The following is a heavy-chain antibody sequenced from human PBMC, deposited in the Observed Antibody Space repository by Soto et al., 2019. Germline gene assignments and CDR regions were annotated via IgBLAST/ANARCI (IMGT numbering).Heavy chain of an antibody. CDR2: ISGSGGST. V-gene: IGHV3-23*01. J-gene: IGHJ6*02. Sequence: GGSLRLSCAASGFIISSYAMSWVRQAPGKGLEWVSAISGSGGSTYYADSVKGRFTISRDNSKNTLYLQMDRLRAEDTAVYYCAKGPTIFRFFITYSFYYVLEYSGQGTTVTVFS. D-gene: IGHD3-3*01. CDR3: AKGPTIFRFFITYSFYYVLEY. CDR1: GFIISSYA.